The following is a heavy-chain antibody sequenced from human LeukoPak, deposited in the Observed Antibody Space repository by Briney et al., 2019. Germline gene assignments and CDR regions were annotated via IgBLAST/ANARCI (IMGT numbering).Heavy chain of an antibody. CDR1: GYTFTGYY. D-gene: IGHD3-3*01. CDR3: ARDNGYYDFLFDY. J-gene: IGHJ4*02. V-gene: IGHV1-2*02. CDR2: INPNSGGT. Sequence: ASVKVSCKASGYTFTGYYMHWVRQAPGQGLEWMGWINPNSGGTNYAQKFQGRVTMTRDTSISTAYMELSRLRSDDTAVYYCARDNGYYDFLFDYWGQGTLVTVSS.